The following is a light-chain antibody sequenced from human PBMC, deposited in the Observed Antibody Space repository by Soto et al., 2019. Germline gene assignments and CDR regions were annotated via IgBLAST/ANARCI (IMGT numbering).Light chain of an antibody. CDR1: QSISSS. CDR2: AAS. CDR3: QQSYSTPRT. V-gene: IGKV1-39*01. Sequence: DFQITQSPSSLSASVGDRVTITCRASQSISSSLNWYQQKPGKAPEILIYAASSLQSGVQSRFSGSGSGTDCTRTISSLQPEDVATYYCQQSYSTPRTFGQGTKVDIK. J-gene: IGKJ1*01.